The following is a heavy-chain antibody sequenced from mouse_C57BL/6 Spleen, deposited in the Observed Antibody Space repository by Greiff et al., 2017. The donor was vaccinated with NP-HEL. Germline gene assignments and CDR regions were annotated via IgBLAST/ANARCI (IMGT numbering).Heavy chain of an antibody. Sequence: EVKLVESGGGLVKPGGSLKLSCAASGFTFSDYGMHWVRRAPEKGLEWVAYISSGSSTIYYADTVKGRFTISRDNAKNTLFLQMTSLRSEDTAMYYCARGDDGYPFDYWGQGTTLTVSS. CDR2: ISSGSSTI. CDR3: ARGDDGYPFDY. CDR1: GFTFSDYG. J-gene: IGHJ2*01. V-gene: IGHV5-17*01. D-gene: IGHD2-3*01.